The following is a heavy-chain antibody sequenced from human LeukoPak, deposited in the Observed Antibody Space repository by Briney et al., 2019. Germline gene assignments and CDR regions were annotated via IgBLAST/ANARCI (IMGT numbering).Heavy chain of an antibody. J-gene: IGHJ6*02. CDR2: IYSGGTT. CDR1: GFTVSSNY. CDR3: ARACAPKYYYYYGMDV. V-gene: IGHV3-53*01. Sequence: RSGGSLRLPCAASGFTVSSNYTSWIRQAPGKGLEWVSVIYSGGTTYYADSVKGRFTISRDNSKNTLYLQMNSLRGEDTAVYYCARACAPKYYYYYGMDVWGQGTTVTVSS.